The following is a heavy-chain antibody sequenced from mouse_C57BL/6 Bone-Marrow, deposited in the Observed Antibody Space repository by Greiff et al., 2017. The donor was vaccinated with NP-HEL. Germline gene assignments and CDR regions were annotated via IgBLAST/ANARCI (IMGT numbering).Heavy chain of an antibody. CDR2: IYPSDSET. CDR3: AVDSSGYFDD. Sequence: QVQLQQPGAELVRPGSSVKLSCKASGYTFTSYWMDWVKQRPGQGLEWIGNIYPSDSETHYNQKFKDKATLTVDKSSSTAYMQLSSVKSEDSAVYYCAVDSSGYFDDWGQGTTLTVSS. V-gene: IGHV1-61*01. D-gene: IGHD3-2*02. J-gene: IGHJ2*01. CDR1: GYTFTSYW.